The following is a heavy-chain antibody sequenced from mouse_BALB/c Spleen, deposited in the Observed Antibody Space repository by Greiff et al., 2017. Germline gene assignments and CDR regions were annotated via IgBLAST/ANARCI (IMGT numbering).Heavy chain of an antibody. D-gene: IGHD2-1*01. V-gene: IGHV5-6-5*01. CDR3: ARGYGKNWYFDV. CDR2: ISSGGST. CDR1: GFTFSSYA. J-gene: IGHJ1*01. Sequence: EVMLVESGGGLVKPGGSLKLSCAASGFTFSSYAMSWVRQTPEKRLEWVASISSGGSTYYPDSVKGRFTISRDNARNILYLQMSSLRSEDTAMYYCARGYGKNWYFDVWGAGTTVTVSS.